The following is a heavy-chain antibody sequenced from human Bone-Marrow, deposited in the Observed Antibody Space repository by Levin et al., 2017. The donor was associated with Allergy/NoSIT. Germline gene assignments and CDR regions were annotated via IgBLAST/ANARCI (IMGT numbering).Heavy chain of an antibody. J-gene: IGHJ4*02. D-gene: IGHD1-26*01. V-gene: IGHV3-30-3*01. CDR3: ARAGAAFFLVGATFFDY. Sequence: GGSLRLSCVASGFTFSDYAMRWVRQAPGKGLDWVAATTYDGSNEYYAASVQGRFTISRDNSKNTVYLQMDSLRADDTAVYYCARAGAAFFLVGATFFDYWGQGNLVSVSS. CDR2: TTYDGSNE. CDR1: GFTFSDYA.